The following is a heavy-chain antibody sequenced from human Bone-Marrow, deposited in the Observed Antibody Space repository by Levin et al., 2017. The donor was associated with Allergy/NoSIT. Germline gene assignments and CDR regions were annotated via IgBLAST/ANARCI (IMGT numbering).Heavy chain of an antibody. CDR3: ATQGILQSDSSAQHYFYC. V-gene: IGHV3-48*03. D-gene: IGHD2-21*01. Sequence: PAGGSLRLSCSASGFSFVSYGMNWLRQSPGKGLQWISYISAGGSVREYADSVKGRFTVSRDNVRGSVFLQMDNLRAEDTAVYYCATQGILQSDSSAQHYFYCWGQGAQVAVSS. CDR1: GFSFVSYG. J-gene: IGHJ4*02. CDR2: ISAGGSVR.